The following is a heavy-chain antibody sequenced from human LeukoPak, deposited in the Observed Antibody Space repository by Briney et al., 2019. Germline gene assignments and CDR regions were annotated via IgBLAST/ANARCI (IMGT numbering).Heavy chain of an antibody. V-gene: IGHV4-34*01. CDR2: INHSGSP. CDR3: ARGREFSWFDP. Sequence: SETLSLTCAVYGGSFSGYFWSWIRQPPGKGLEWIGEINHSGSPNYNPSRKSRVTISVDTYQNQFSLKLSSVTAADTAVYYCARGREFSWFDPWRQGTLVSVS. J-gene: IGHJ5*02. CDR1: GGSFSGYF.